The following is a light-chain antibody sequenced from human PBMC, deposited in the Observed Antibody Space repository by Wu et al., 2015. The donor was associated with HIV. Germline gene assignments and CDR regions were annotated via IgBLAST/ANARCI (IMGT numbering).Light chain of an antibody. V-gene: IGKV3-11*01. CDR2: DAS. J-gene: IGKJ1*01. Sequence: EIVLTQSPATLSLSPGRRATLSCRASQRISTFLAWYQQKPGQAPRLLIYDASNRAPGIPARFSGSGSGTDFILTISSLDPEDSALYFCQHRSNWPTFGQGTKVEIK. CDR3: QHRSNWPT. CDR1: QRISTF.